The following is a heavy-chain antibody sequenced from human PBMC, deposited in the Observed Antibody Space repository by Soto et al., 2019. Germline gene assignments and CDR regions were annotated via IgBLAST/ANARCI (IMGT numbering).Heavy chain of an antibody. CDR1: GFTFSSYG. CDR3: ARDAPSRIAAAGNAFDI. J-gene: IGHJ3*02. CDR2: IWYDGSNK. V-gene: IGHV3-33*01. D-gene: IGHD6-13*01. Sequence: QVQLVESGGGVVQPGRSLRLSCAASGFTFSSYGMHWVRQAPGKGLEWVAVIWYDGSNKYYADSVKGRFTNSRDNSKNTLYLQMNSLRAEDTAVYYCARDAPSRIAAAGNAFDIWGQGTMVTVSS.